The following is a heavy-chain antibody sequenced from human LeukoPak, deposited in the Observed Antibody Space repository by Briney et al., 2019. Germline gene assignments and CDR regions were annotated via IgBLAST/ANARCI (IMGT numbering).Heavy chain of an antibody. CDR2: INSDGSSA. CDR1: GFTFSNYW. CDR3: ARVAGGNSPYYFDY. D-gene: IGHD4-23*01. V-gene: IGHV3-74*01. Sequence: PGGSLRLSCAASGFTFSNYWMHWVRQAPGKGLVWVSRINSDGSSASYADSVKGRFTISRDNAKNTLYLQMNSLRAEDTAVYYCARVAGGNSPYYFDYWGQGTLVTVSS. J-gene: IGHJ4*02.